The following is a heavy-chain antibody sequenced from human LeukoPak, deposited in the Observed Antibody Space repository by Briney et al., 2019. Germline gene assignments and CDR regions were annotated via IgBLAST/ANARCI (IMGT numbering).Heavy chain of an antibody. D-gene: IGHD6-13*01. CDR3: ARDGEYSNSWYDFDC. CDR1: GFSFSGYS. CDR2: ISSSSSTI. J-gene: IGHJ4*02. V-gene: IGHV3-48*02. Sequence: GGSLRLSCAASGFSFSGYSMSWVRQAQGKGLEWVSFISSSSSTINYADSVKGRFTISRDNAKNSLFLQMNGLRDEDTAVYYCARDGEYSNSWYDFDCWGQGTLVTVSS.